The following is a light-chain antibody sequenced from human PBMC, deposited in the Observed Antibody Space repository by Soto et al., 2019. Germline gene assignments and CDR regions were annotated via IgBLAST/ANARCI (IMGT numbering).Light chain of an antibody. CDR2: AAS. J-gene: IGKJ4*01. Sequence: DIQMTQSPSSLSASAGQRVTITCRASQSISSYLNWYQQKPGKAPKLLIYAASSLQSGVPSRFSGSESGTDFTLTISSLQPEDFATYYCQQSYSSPLTFGGGTKVEIK. CDR1: QSISSY. V-gene: IGKV1-39*01. CDR3: QQSYSSPLT.